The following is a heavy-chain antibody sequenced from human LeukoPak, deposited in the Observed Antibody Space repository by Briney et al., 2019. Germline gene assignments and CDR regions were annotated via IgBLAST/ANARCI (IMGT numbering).Heavy chain of an antibody. Sequence: PGGSLRLSCAASGFTFSSYAMSWVRQAPGKGLEWVSAITNGGSTYYADSVKGRFTISRDNSKNTLYLQMNSLRAEDTAVYYCAKEEWEQQLGWFDPWGQGTLVTVSS. CDR2: ITNGGST. CDR3: AKEEWEQQLGWFDP. V-gene: IGHV3-23*01. D-gene: IGHD6-13*01. CDR1: GFTFSSYA. J-gene: IGHJ5*02.